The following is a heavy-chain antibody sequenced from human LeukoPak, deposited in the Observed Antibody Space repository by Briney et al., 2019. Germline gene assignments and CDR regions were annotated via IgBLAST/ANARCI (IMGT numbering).Heavy chain of an antibody. CDR2: ISFDGSNK. D-gene: IGHD6-13*01. V-gene: IGHV3-30-3*01. J-gene: IGHJ4*02. CDR3: ARSPGIVAAVNQ. Sequence: GGSLRLSCAASGFTFSSYWMNWVRQAPGKGLEWVALISFDGSNKYYADSVKGRFTISRDNTKNTVFPQMNSLRDEDTAAYYCARSPGIVAAVNQWGQGTLVTVSS. CDR1: GFTFSSYW.